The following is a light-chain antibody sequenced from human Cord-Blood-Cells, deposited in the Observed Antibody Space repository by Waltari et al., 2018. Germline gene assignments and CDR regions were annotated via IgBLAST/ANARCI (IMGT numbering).Light chain of an antibody. CDR1: QSVSSY. J-gene: IGKJ4*02. Sequence: IVLTPSPPTLSLSPGERATLSCSASQSVSSYLAWYQQTPGQAPRLLIDGASNKATGSPARFSGRGSGTDFTLTISSLEPEDFAVYYCQQRSNWPLTFGGGTKVEIK. CDR3: QQRSNWPLT. V-gene: IGKV3-11*01. CDR2: GAS.